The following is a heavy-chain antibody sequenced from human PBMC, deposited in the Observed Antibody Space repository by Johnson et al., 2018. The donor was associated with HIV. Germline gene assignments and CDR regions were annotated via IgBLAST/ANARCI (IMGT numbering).Heavy chain of an antibody. CDR3: ARDRSPLVKVDAFDI. CDR1: GFTLSSNY. CDR2: RSCDGSNK. J-gene: IGHJ3*02. Sequence: VQLLESGGGLVQPGGSLRLSCAASGFTLSSNYMSWVRQAPGKGLEWVAVRSCDGSNKYYADSVKGRFTISRDNYKNTTYLQMNSLRAEATAVYYCARDRSPLVKVDAFDIWGQGTMVTVSS. V-gene: IGHV3-30-3*01. D-gene: IGHD3-16*02.